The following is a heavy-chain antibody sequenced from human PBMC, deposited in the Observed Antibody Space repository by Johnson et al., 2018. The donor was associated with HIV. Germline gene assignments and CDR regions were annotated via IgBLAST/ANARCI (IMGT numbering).Heavy chain of an antibody. CDR1: GFTFSRYG. J-gene: IGHJ3*02. V-gene: IGHV3-30*02. D-gene: IGHD2-21*01. CDR2: IWYDGTNK. CDR3: AKGPQGIATSDAFDI. Sequence: QVQLVESGGGVVQTGGSLRLSCAASGFTFSRYGMHWVRQAPGKGLEWVALIWYDGTNKYYADSVKGRFTISRDNSKNTLYLQMNSLRAEDTAVYYCAKGPQGIATSDAFDIWGQGTMVTVSS.